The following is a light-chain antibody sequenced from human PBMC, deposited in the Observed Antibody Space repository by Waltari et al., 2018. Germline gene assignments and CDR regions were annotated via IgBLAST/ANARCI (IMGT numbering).Light chain of an antibody. J-gene: IGLJ3*02. CDR1: SSDVGTYTF. CDR2: DVS. V-gene: IGLV2-8*01. CDR3: NSYAGSNTVV. Sequence: QSALTQPPSASGSPGQSVSISCTGTSSDVGTYTFVSWYQQHPGKSPKLIIYDVSQRPSGVPDRFSGSKSANTASLTVSGLQAEDEADYYCNSYAGSNTVVFGGGTKLTVL.